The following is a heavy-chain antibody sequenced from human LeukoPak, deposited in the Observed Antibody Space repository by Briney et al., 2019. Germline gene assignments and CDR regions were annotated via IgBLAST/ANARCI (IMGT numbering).Heavy chain of an antibody. V-gene: IGHV4-39*01. CDR2: IYYSGST. CDR1: GGSISSSSYY. CDR3: ARQRWEAMVESNWFDP. Sequence: PSETLSLTCTVSGGSISSSSYYWGWIRQPPGKGLEWIGSIYYSGSTYYNPSLKSRVTISVDTSKNQFSLKLSSVTAADTAVYYCARQRWEAMVESNWFDPWGQGTLVTVSS. D-gene: IGHD5-18*01. J-gene: IGHJ5*02.